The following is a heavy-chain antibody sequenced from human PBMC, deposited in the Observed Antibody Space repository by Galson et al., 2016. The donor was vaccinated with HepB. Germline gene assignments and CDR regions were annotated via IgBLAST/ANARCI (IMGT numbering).Heavy chain of an antibody. CDR3: ARDLDTAMEWERYYYYGMDV. V-gene: IGHV3-21*01. CDR2: IRSSSSNI. J-gene: IGHJ6*02. CDR1: GFIFSSYS. Sequence: SLRLSCAASGFIFSSYSMNWVRQAPGKGLEWVSSIRSSSSNIYYADSVKGRFTISRDNAKNSLYLQMNSLRAEDTAVYYCARDLDTAMEWERYYYYGMDVGGQGTTVTVSS. D-gene: IGHD5-18*01.